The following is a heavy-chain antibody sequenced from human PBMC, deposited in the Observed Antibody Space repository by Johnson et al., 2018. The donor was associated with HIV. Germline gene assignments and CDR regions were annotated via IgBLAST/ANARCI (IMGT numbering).Heavy chain of an antibody. D-gene: IGHD3-22*01. J-gene: IGHJ3*02. CDR2: ISYDVSNQ. Sequence: QVQLVESGGGVVQPGRSLRLSCAASGFTFSSYAMHWVRQAPGKGLEWVAVISYDVSNQYYADSVKGRFTISRDNSKNTLYLQMNSLRAEDTAVYYCAKDQYYYDSSGYSDAFDIWGQGTMVTVSS. CDR1: GFTFSSYA. CDR3: AKDQYYYDSSGYSDAFDI. V-gene: IGHV3-30*04.